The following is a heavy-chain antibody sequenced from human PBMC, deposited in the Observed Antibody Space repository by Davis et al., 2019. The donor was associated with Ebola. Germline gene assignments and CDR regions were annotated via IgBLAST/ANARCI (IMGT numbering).Heavy chain of an antibody. V-gene: IGHV1-3*01. CDR1: GGTFSSYA. CDR2: INAANGNT. J-gene: IGHJ4*02. Sequence: ASVQVSCKASGGTFSSYAISWVRQAPGQRLEWMGWINAANGNTKYSQKFQGRVTITRDTSASTAYMELSSLRSEDTAVYYCARERRFAFDYWGQGTLVTVSS. CDR3: ARERRFAFDY.